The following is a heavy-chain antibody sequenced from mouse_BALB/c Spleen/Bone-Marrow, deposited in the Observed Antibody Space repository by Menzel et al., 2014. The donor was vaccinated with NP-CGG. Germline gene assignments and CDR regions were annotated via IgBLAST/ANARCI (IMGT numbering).Heavy chain of an antibody. V-gene: IGHV1-63*01. J-gene: IGHJ2*01. CDR3: TRRRSLDY. CDR1: GYAFTNYW. CDR2: IYPGSGNT. Sequence: VQLQQSGTELVRPGTLVKISCKASGYAFTNYWLGWVKQRPGHGLEWIGDIYPGSGNTYYNEKFKGKVTLTADKSSSTAYMQLSGLTSEDSAVYFCTRRRSLDYWGQGTTLTVSS.